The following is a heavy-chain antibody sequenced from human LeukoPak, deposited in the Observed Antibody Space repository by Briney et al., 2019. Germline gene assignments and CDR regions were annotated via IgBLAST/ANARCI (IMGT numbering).Heavy chain of an antibody. Sequence: GGSLRLSCAASGFTFSDYYMSWIRQAPGKGLEWVSAISGSGGSTYYADSVKGRFTISRDNSKNTLYLQMNSLRAEDTAVYYCAKGIDDSSGYPFDYWGQGTLVTVSS. CDR3: AKGIDDSSGYPFDY. D-gene: IGHD3-22*01. CDR1: GFTFSDYY. CDR2: ISGSGGST. V-gene: IGHV3-23*01. J-gene: IGHJ4*02.